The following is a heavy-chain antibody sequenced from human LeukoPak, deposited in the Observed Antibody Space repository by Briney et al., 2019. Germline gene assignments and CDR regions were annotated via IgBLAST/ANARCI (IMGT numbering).Heavy chain of an antibody. Sequence: PSETLSLTCTVSGGSISSYWSWIRQPPGKGLEWIGYIYYSGSTNYNPSLKSRVTISVDTSKNQFSLKLSSVTAADTAIYYCAAMTTVTMYSYFFDSWGQGTLPTVSS. CDR1: GGSISSY. V-gene: IGHV4-59*01. CDR2: IYYSGST. D-gene: IGHD4-17*01. CDR3: AAMTTVTMYSYFFDS. J-gene: IGHJ4*02.